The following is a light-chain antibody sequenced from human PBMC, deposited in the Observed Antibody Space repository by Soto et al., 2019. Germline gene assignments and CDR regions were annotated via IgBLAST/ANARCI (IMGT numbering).Light chain of an antibody. CDR3: QVWDGSSDPVV. Sequence: SYELTQPPSVSVAPGQTARIACGGNNIGGRNVHWYQQKPGQAPVLVVYDDSDRPLGIPERISGSKSGNTAALTISRVEAGDEADYYCQVWDGSSDPVVFGGGTKLTVL. V-gene: IGLV3-21*02. J-gene: IGLJ2*01. CDR2: DDS. CDR1: NIGGRN.